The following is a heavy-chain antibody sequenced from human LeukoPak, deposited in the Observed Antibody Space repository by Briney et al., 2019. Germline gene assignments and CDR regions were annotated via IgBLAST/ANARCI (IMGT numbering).Heavy chain of an antibody. Sequence: PSETLSLTCAVSGVSISSSNWWSWVRQPPGKGLEWIGEIYHSGSTNYNPSLKSRVTISVGKSKNQFSLKLSSVTAADTAVYYCARADRQLVYYWGQGTLVTVSS. J-gene: IGHJ4*02. CDR3: ARADRQLVYY. V-gene: IGHV4-4*02. CDR2: IYHSGST. D-gene: IGHD6-13*01. CDR1: GVSISSSNW.